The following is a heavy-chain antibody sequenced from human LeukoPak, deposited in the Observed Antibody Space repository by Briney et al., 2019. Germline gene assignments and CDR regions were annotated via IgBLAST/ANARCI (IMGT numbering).Heavy chain of an antibody. CDR1: GFTFDDYA. Sequence: PGGSLRLSCAASGFTFDDYAMHWVRQAPGKGLEWVSLISWDGGSTYYADSVKGRFTISRDNSKNSLYLQMNSLRAEDTALYYCAKEAHYVHGSGSYWKWLDPWGQGTLVTVSS. CDR2: ISWDGGST. J-gene: IGHJ5*02. V-gene: IGHV3-43D*04. D-gene: IGHD3-10*01. CDR3: AKEAHYVHGSGSYWKWLDP.